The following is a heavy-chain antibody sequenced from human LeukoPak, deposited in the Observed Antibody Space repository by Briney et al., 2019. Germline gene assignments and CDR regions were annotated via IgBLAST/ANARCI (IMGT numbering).Heavy chain of an antibody. J-gene: IGHJ4*02. CDR3: AREDTDFLGTYDY. CDR2: IYYSGSI. D-gene: IGHD2/OR15-2a*01. V-gene: IGHV4-31*03. Sequence: PSETLSLTCTVSGGSISSGGYYWSWIRQHPGKGLEWIGYIYYSGSIYYNPSLKSRVTISVDTSKNQFSLKLSSVTAADTAVYYCAREDTDFLGTYDYWGQGTLVTVSS. CDR1: GGSISSGGYY.